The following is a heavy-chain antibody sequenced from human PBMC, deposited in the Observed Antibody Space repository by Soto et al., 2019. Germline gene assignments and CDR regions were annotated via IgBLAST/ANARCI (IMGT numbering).Heavy chain of an antibody. CDR2: IYYSGST. D-gene: IGHD2-2*01. CDR3: ARDVAAAVDY. Sequence: SETLCLTCTVSGGSISSRGYYWSWIRQHPGKGLEWIGYIYYSGSTYYNPSLKSRVTISVDTSKNQFSLKLSSVTAADTAVYYCARDVAAAVDYWGQGTLVTVSS. V-gene: IGHV4-31*03. CDR1: GGSISSRGYY. J-gene: IGHJ4*02.